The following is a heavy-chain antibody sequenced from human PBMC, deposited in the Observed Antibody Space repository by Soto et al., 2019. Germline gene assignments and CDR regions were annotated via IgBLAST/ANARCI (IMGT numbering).Heavy chain of an antibody. J-gene: IGHJ4*02. Sequence: EVQLVESGGGLVQPGGSLRLSCAVSGFTFSSYWMNWVRQAPGKGLEWVANIKEDGSEKCYVDSVKGRFTISRDNAKTSLYLQMNSLRGEDTGVYYCARGPGYSSSWYRGDFDYWGQGTLVTVSS. D-gene: IGHD6-13*01. V-gene: IGHV3-7*01. CDR3: ARGPGYSSSWYRGDFDY. CDR2: IKEDGSEK. CDR1: GFTFSSYW.